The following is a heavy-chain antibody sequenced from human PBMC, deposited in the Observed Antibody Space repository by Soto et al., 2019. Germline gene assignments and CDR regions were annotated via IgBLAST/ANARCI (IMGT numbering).Heavy chain of an antibody. CDR1: GFTFSSYA. D-gene: IGHD2-15*01. CDR2: VSIGGST. J-gene: IGHJ4*02. CDR3: AKGRGAGGHFDY. Sequence: PGGSLRLSCAASGFTFSSYAMGWVRQGPGKGLEWVAVVSIGGSTHYADSVRGRFTISRDNSKNTPSLQMNSLTAEDTAVYFCAKGRGAGGHFDYWGQGALVTVSS. V-gene: IGHV3-23*01.